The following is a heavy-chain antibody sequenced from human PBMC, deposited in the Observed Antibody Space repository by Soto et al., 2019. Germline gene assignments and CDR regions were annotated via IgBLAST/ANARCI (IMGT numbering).Heavy chain of an antibody. Sequence: GGSLRLSCAASGFKFSNYAMSWVRQAPGKGLEWVSLISATGGGTYYADSVKGRFTISRDNSHNTLYLQVHSLTAEDTVVYYCAKDRRARGNSAVHFAFWGQGAQVTVSS. CDR1: GFKFSNYA. CDR3: AKDRRARGNSAVHFAF. D-gene: IGHD2-15*01. CDR2: ISATGGGT. J-gene: IGHJ4*02. V-gene: IGHV3-23*01.